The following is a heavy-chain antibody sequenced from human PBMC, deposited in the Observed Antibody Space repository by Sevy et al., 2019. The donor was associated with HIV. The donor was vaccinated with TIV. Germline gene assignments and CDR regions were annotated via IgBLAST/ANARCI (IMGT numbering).Heavy chain of an antibody. CDR3: ARGPSGWYSGGFDY. D-gene: IGHD6-19*01. CDR2: INHSGST. V-gene: IGHV4-34*01. Sequence: SETLSLTCAVYGGSFSGYYWSWIRQPPGKGLEWIGEINHSGSTNYNPSLKSRVTISVDTSKNQFSLKLSSVTAADTAVYYCARGPSGWYSGGFDYWGQGTLVTVSS. CDR1: GGSFSGYY. J-gene: IGHJ4*02.